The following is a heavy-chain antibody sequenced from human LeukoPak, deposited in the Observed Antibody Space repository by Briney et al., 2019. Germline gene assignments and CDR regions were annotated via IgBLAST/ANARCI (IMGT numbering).Heavy chain of an antibody. CDR1: GYSFTSYW. CDR2: IYPGDSDT. V-gene: IGHV5-51*01. J-gene: IGHJ4*02. Sequence: PGESLKISCKGSGYSFTSYWIGWVRDMPGKGLEWMGIIYPGDSDTRYSPSFQGQVTISADKSISTAYLQWSSLKASDTAMYYCARRMGYCSGGSCYADFDYWGQGTLVTVSS. CDR3: ARRMGYCSGGSCYADFDY. D-gene: IGHD2-15*01.